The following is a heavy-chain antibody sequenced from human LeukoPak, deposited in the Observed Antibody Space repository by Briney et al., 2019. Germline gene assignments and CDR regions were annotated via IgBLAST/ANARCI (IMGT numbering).Heavy chain of an antibody. J-gene: IGHJ4*02. Sequence: QTGGSLRLSCAASGFTFSSYVMHWVRQAPGKGLEWVAFIRYDGSYKYYADSVKGRFTISRDNSKSTLCLQMNSLRAEDTAVYYCAKDPRDHTYGWSWRYFDYWGQGTLVTVSS. CDR3: AKDPRDHTYGWSWRYFDY. CDR1: GFTFSSYV. D-gene: IGHD5-18*01. V-gene: IGHV3-30*02. CDR2: IRYDGSYK.